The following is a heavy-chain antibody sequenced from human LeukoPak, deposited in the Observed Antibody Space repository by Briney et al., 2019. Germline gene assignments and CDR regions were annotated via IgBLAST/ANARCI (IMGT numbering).Heavy chain of an antibody. CDR1: GYTFTSYG. CDR2: ISAYNGNT. Sequence: ASVKVPCTASGYTFTSYGISWVRQAPGQGLEWMGWISAYNGNTNYAQKLQGRVTMTTDTSTSTAYMELRSLRSDDTAVYYCARKEVAGTFFWFDPWGQGTLVTVSS. J-gene: IGHJ5*02. CDR3: ARKEVAGTFFWFDP. D-gene: IGHD6-19*01. V-gene: IGHV1-18*01.